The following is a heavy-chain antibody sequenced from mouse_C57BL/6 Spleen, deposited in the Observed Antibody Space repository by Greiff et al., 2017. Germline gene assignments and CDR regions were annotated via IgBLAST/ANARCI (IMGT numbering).Heavy chain of an antibody. CDR1: GYTFTSYW. CDR2: IDPSDSYT. J-gene: IGHJ4*01. Sequence: VQLQQPGAELVKPGASVKLSCKASGYTFTSYWMQWVKQRPGQGLEWIGEIDPSDSYTNYNQKFKGKATLTVDTSSSTAYMQLSSLTSEDSAVYYCASNYYGSLYAMDYWGQGTSDTGAS. V-gene: IGHV1-50*01. D-gene: IGHD1-1*01. CDR3: ASNYYGSLYAMDY.